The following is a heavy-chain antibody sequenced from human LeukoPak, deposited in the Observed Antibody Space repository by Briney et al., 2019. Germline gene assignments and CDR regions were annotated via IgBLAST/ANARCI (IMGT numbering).Heavy chain of an antibody. CDR2: IYTSGST. CDR3: ARLRSTYWYFDL. D-gene: IGHD4-17*01. V-gene: IGHV4-4*07. CDR1: GGSLSSYY. Sequence: SETLSLTCTVSGGSLSSYYWSWIRQPAGKGLEWIGRIYTSGSTNYNPSLKSRVTMSVDTTKNQFSLKLSSVTAADTAVYYCARLRSTYWYFDLWGRGTLVTVSS. J-gene: IGHJ2*01.